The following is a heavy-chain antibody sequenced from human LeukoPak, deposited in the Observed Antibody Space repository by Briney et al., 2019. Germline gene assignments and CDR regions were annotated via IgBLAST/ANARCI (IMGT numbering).Heavy chain of an antibody. CDR3: AKVAYERGYCSGGSCYSWGMDV. D-gene: IGHD2-15*01. J-gene: IGHJ6*02. V-gene: IGHV3-43*01. Sequence: GGSLRLSCTASGFTFDDYTIHWVRQAPGKGLEWVSLISWDGGSTYYADSVRGRFTISRDNSKNSLYLQMNSLRTEDTALYYCAKVAYERGYCSGGSCYSWGMDVWGQGTTVTVSS. CDR1: GFTFDDYT. CDR2: ISWDGGST.